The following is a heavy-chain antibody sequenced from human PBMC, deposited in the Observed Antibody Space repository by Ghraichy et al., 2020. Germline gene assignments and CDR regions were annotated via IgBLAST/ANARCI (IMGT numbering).Heavy chain of an antibody. D-gene: IGHD3-22*01. CDR3: AKGIPRFNYYDSSGFDY. J-gene: IGHJ4*02. CDR1: GFTFSSYG. Sequence: GGSLRLSCAASGFTFSSYGMHWVRQAPGKGLEWVAVISYDGSNKYYADSVKGRFTISRDNSKNTLYLQMNSLRAEDTAVYYCAKGIPRFNYYDSSGFDYLGQGTLVTVSS. V-gene: IGHV3-30*18. CDR2: ISYDGSNK.